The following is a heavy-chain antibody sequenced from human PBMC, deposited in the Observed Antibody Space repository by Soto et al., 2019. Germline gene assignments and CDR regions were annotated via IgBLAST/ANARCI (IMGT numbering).Heavy chain of an antibody. V-gene: IGHV4-30-4*01. CDR1: GGSISSGDYY. CDR2: IYYSGST. D-gene: IGHD1-26*01. J-gene: IGHJ5*02. CDR3: ATQEVGWSYVYTFDP. Sequence: SETLSLTCTVSGGSISSGDYYWSWIRQPPGKGLEWIGYIYYSGSTYYNPSLKSRVTISVDTSKNQFSLKLSSVTAADTAVYYCATQEVGWSYVYTFDPWGQGTLVTVSS.